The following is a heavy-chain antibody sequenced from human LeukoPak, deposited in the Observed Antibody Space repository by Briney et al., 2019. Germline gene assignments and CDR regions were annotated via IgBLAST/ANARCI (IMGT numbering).Heavy chain of an antibody. CDR1: GFTFNSYA. CDR2: IGVSGSTM. V-gene: IGHV3-48*03. Sequence: GRSLRLSCAASGFTFNSYAMHWVRQAPGKGLEWVSYIGVSGSTMYYAESVKGRFTISRDNAKNSLYLQMNSLRAEDTAVYYCARERYCSSTSCPHGDLDYWGQGTLVSVSS. D-gene: IGHD2-2*01. CDR3: ARERYCSSTSCPHGDLDY. J-gene: IGHJ4*02.